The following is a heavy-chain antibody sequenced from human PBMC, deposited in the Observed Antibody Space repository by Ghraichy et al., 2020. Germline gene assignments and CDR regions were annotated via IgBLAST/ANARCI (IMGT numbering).Heavy chain of an antibody. J-gene: IGHJ6*02. CDR3: ARAPHLVQNYYYGMDV. CDR1: GGSFSGYY. V-gene: IGHV4-34*01. CDR2: INHSGST. Sequence: SETLSLTCAVYGGSFSGYYWSWIRQPPGKGLEWIGEINHSGSTNYNPSLKSRVTISVDTSKNQFSLKLSSVTAADTAVYYCARAPHLVQNYYYGMDVWGQGTTVTVSS. D-gene: IGHD6-6*01.